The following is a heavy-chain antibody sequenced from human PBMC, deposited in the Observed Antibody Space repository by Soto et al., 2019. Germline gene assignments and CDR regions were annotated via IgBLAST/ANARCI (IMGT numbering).Heavy chain of an antibody. CDR2: INAGNGNT. CDR1: GYTFTSYA. V-gene: IGHV1-3*01. Sequence: ASVKVSCKASGYTFTSYAMDWVRQAPGQRLEWMGWINAGNGNTKYSQKFQGRVTITRDTSASTAYMELSSLRSEDTAVYYCARDMGFGLSDYWGQGALVTVSS. CDR3: ARDMGFGLSDY. D-gene: IGHD3-10*01. J-gene: IGHJ4*02.